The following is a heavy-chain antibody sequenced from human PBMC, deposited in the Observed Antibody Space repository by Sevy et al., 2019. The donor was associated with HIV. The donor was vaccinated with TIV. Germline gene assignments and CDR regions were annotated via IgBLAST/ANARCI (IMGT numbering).Heavy chain of an antibody. Sequence: SETLSLTCTVSGGSISSSGHYWTWIRQPPGKGLEWIGSIYYSGNTDYNPSLKSRVTISVHTSKNQFSLKMTSVTAAYTAVYYCARYGGKFDYWGQGTLVTVSS. D-gene: IGHD3-16*01. CDR3: ARYGGKFDY. CDR2: IYYSGNT. V-gene: IGHV4-39*01. J-gene: IGHJ4*02. CDR1: GGSISSSGHY.